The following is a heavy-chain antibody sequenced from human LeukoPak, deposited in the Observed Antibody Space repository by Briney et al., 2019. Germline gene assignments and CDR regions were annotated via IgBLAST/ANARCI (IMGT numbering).Heavy chain of an antibody. Sequence: GGSLRLSCAASGFTFSSYAMHWVRQAPGKGLEWVAVISYDGSNKYYADSVKGRFTISRDNSKNTLYLQMNSLRAEDTAVYYCASGSFSNRPRTYYYYGMDVWGQGTTVTVSS. CDR3: ASGSFSNRPRTYYYYGMDV. D-gene: IGHD1-14*01. CDR1: GFTFSSYA. J-gene: IGHJ6*02. CDR2: ISYDGSNK. V-gene: IGHV3-30-3*01.